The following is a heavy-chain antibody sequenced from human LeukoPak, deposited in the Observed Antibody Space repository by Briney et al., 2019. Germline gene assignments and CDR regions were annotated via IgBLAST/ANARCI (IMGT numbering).Heavy chain of an antibody. CDR1: GFTFSSYA. CDR2: ISGSGGST. J-gene: IGHJ4*02. V-gene: IGHV3-23*01. CDR3: AKGTGYYGSEGFDY. D-gene: IGHD3-10*01. Sequence: GGSLRHSCAASGFTFSSYAMSWVRQAPGKGLEWVSAISGSGGSTYYADSVKGRFTISRDNSKNTLYLQMNSLRAEDTAVYYCAKGTGYYGSEGFDYWGQGTLVTVSS.